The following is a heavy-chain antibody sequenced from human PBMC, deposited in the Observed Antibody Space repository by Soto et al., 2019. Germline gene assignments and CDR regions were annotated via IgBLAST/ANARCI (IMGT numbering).Heavy chain of an antibody. J-gene: IGHJ4*02. V-gene: IGHV1-69*13. CDR3: ASGVYSSGLAELEY. D-gene: IGHD6-19*01. CDR2: IIPIFGTA. CDR1: GGTFSSYA. Sequence: SVKVSCKACGGTFSSYAISWVRQAPGQGLEWMGGIIPIFGTANYAQKFQGRVTITADESTSTAYMELSSLRSEDTAVYYCASGVYSSGLAELEYWGQGTLHNVSS.